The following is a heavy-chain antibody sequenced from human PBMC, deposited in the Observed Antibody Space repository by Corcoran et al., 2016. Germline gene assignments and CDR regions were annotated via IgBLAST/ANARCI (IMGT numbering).Heavy chain of an antibody. CDR3: ASQTRSGVDV. D-gene: IGHD2-15*01. CDR1: GYRFTTSW. Sequence: EVQLVQSGAEVKKPGESLKISCQGSGYRFTTSWIAWVRQMPGESLESMGVIYPGDSDTRYSPSFQGQVTISADKSISTAYLQWSSLKASDTAMYYCASQTRSGVDVWGQGTPVTVSS. CDR2: IYPGDSDT. J-gene: IGHJ6*02. V-gene: IGHV5-51*01.